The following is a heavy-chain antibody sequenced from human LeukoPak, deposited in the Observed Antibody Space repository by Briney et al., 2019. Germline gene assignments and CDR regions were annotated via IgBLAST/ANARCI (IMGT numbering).Heavy chain of an antibody. CDR1: GYSISSGYY. Sequence: SETLSLTCAVSGYSISSGYYWGWIRQPPGKGLEWIGSIYHSGSTYYNPSLKSRVTISVDTSKNQFSLKLSSVTAADTAVYYSAKDYRVTIEYYFDYWGQGTLVTVSS. CDR2: IYHSGST. CDR3: AKDYRVTIEYYFDY. J-gene: IGHJ4*02. V-gene: IGHV4-38-2*02. D-gene: IGHD2-21*02.